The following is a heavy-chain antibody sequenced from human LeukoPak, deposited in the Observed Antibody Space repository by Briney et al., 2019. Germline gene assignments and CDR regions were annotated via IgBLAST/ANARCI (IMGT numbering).Heavy chain of an antibody. CDR3: ARDRDWEFDY. V-gene: IGHV3-53*01. J-gene: IGHJ4*02. CDR1: GFTVSSNY. CDR2: IYSGGST. Sequence: GGSLRLSCAASGFTVSSNYMSWVRQAPGKGLEWVSVIYSGGSTYYADSVKGRFTISRDNAKNSLYLQMNSLRAEDTAVYYCARDRDWEFDYWGQGTLVTVSS. D-gene: IGHD2-21*02.